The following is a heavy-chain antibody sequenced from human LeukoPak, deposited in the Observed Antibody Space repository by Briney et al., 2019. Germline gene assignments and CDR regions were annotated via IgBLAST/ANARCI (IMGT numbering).Heavy chain of an antibody. CDR3: ASLRSYSDAFDI. V-gene: IGHV5-51*01. CDR2: IYPGDSDT. Sequence: GESLKISCKGSGYSFTSYWIGWVRQLSGKGLEWMGIIYPGDSDTRYSPSFQGQVSISADKSISTAYLQWSSLKASDTAMYYCASLRSYSDAFDIWGQGTMVTVSS. J-gene: IGHJ3*02. CDR1: GYSFTSYW. D-gene: IGHD2-21*01.